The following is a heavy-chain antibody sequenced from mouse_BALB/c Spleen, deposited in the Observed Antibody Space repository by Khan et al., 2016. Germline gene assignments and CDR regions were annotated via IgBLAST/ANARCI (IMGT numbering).Heavy chain of an antibody. Sequence: EVELVESGPGLVKPSQSLSLTCTVTGYSITSDYAWNWIRQFPGNKLEWMGYINYSGSTTYNPSLKSRISISRDTSKNQFFLQLNSVTTEDTATYYCARRGTIITYFDYWGQGTTLTVSS. D-gene: IGHD2-4*01. CDR3: ARRGTIITYFDY. J-gene: IGHJ2*01. V-gene: IGHV3-2*02. CDR2: INYSGST. CDR1: GYSITSDYA.